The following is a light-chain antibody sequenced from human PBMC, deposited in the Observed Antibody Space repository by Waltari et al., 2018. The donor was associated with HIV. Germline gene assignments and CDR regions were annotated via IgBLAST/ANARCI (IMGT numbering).Light chain of an antibody. CDR3: QQYGSSPPLT. CDR2: GAS. V-gene: IGKV3-20*01. Sequence: EIVLTQSPGTLSLSPGERATLSCRASQSVSSSYLAWYQQKPGQAPRLLCYGASSRATGIPDRFSGSGSGTDFTLTISRLEPEDFAVYYCQQYGSSPPLTFGGGTKVEIK. J-gene: IGKJ4*01. CDR1: QSVSSSY.